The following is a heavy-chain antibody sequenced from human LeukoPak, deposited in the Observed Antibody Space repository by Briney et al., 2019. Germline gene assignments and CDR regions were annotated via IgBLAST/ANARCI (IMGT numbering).Heavy chain of an antibody. CDR1: GFTFDDYA. Sequence: GGSLRLSCAASGFTFDDYAMHWVRQAPGKGLEWVAFIRYDGSNKYYADSVKGRFTISRDNSKNTLYLQMNSLRAEDTAVYYCAKGAIVAPGCDAFDIWGQGTMVTASS. CDR3: AKGAIVAPGCDAFDI. D-gene: IGHD2-15*01. J-gene: IGHJ3*02. CDR2: IRYDGSNK. V-gene: IGHV3-30*02.